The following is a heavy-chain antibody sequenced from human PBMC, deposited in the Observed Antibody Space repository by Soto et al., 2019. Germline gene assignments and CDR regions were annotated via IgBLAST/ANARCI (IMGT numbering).Heavy chain of an antibody. V-gene: IGHV4-31*03. CDR2: IYYSGST. D-gene: IGHD1-7*01. CDR1: GSSISSGGYY. Sequence: SETLSLTCTVTGSSISSGGYYWSWSRQHPGKGLEWIGYIYYSGSTYYNPSLKSRVTISVDTSKNQFSLKLSSVTAADTAVYHCARDSGTNESWFDPWGQGTLVTVSS. J-gene: IGHJ5*02. CDR3: ARDSGTNESWFDP.